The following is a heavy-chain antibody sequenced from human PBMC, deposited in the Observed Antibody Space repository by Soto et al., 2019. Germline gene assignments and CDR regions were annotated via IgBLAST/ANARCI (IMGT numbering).Heavy chain of an antibody. D-gene: IGHD3-10*01. CDR2: IKSKTDGGTT. V-gene: IGHV3-15*01. Sequence: EVQLVESGGGLVKPGGSLRLSCAASEFALSNAWMSWVRQAPGKGLEWVGRIKSKTDGGTTDYAAPVKGRFTISRDDSKNTLYLQINSLKTEDSAVYYCTTQWFGEQNLDYWGQGTLVTVSS. CDR1: EFALSNAW. J-gene: IGHJ4*02. CDR3: TTQWFGEQNLDY.